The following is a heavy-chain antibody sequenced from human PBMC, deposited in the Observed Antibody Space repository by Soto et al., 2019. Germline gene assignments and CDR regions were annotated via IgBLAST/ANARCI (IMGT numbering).Heavy chain of an antibody. CDR2: IWYDGSNK. V-gene: IGHV3-33*01. Sequence: GGSLRLSCAASGFTFSSYGMHWVRQAPGKGLEWVAVIWYDGSNKYYADSVKGRFTISRDNSKNTLYLQMNSLRAEDTAVYYCARSSSGSRYYYYGMDVWGQGTTVTVSS. J-gene: IGHJ6*02. D-gene: IGHD6-19*01. CDR3: ARSSSGSRYYYYGMDV. CDR1: GFTFSSYG.